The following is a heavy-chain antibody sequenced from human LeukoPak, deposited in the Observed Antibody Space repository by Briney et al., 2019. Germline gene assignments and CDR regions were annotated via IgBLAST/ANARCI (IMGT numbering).Heavy chain of an antibody. Sequence: GGSLRLSCAASGFTFNGYGMHWVRQAPGKGLEWVAFVRYNGSLSYYADSVKGRFTISRDNSKNTLYLQMNSLRAEDTAVYYCATHGYSELRYFDWSTNEWGQGTLVTVSS. CDR1: GFTFNGYG. D-gene: IGHD3-9*01. CDR3: ATHGYSELRYFDWSTNE. CDR2: VRYNGSLS. V-gene: IGHV3-30*02. J-gene: IGHJ4*02.